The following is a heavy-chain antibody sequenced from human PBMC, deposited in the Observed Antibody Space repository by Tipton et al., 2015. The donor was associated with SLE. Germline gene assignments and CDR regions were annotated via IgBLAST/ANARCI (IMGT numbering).Heavy chain of an antibody. CDR2: VIYNGDRT. J-gene: IGHJ5*02. D-gene: IGHD1-14*01. CDR3: ARDNRAGATPYNWFDP. Sequence: GSLRLSCAASGFTFSSYAMSWVRQSPGKGLEWVSTVIYNGDRTYYADSVRGRFTISRDNSKNTLYLQMNSLRADDTAIYYCARDNRAGATPYNWFDPWGQGTLVTVSS. CDR1: GFTFSSYA. V-gene: IGHV3-23*01.